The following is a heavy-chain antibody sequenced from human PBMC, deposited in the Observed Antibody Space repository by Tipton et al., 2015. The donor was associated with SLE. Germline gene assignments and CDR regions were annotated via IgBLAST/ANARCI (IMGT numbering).Heavy chain of an antibody. CDR3: ASEGGFGDPGAFDI. V-gene: IGHV4-59*01. CDR2: IYYSGST. D-gene: IGHD3-10*01. Sequence: TLSLTCTVSGGSISSYYWSWIRQPPGKGLEWIGYIYYSGSTNYNPSLKSRVTISVDTSKNQFSLKLSSVTAADTAVYYCASEGGFGDPGAFDIWGQGTMVTVSS. J-gene: IGHJ3*02. CDR1: GGSISSYY.